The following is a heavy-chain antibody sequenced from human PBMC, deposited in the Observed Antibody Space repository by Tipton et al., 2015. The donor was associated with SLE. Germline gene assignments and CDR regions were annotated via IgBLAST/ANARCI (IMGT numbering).Heavy chain of an antibody. D-gene: IGHD6-6*01. J-gene: IGHJ6*03. CDR3: ARGPRKLVPGSYYYYMDV. V-gene: IGHV4-34*01. CDR1: GGAFRGYY. Sequence: TLSLTCAVYGGAFRGYYWSWVRPPPGKGLGWVGGINHSGSTNYNPSLKSRVTISVDTSKNQFSLKLSSVTAADTAVYYCARGPRKLVPGSYYYYMDVWGKGTTVTVSS. CDR2: INHSGST.